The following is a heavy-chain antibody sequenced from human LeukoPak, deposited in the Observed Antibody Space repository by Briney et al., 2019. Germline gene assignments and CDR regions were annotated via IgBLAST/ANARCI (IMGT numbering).Heavy chain of an antibody. CDR2: FDPEDGET. J-gene: IGHJ5*02. CDR3: ATALVVPAAMFPLWFDP. Sequence: GASVKVSCKASGYTLTNYAMHWVRQAPGKGLEWMGGFDPEDGETIYAQKFQGRVTMTEDTSTDTAYMELSSLRSEDTAVYYCATALVVPAAMFPLWFDPWGQGTLVTVSS. D-gene: IGHD2-2*01. V-gene: IGHV1-24*01. CDR1: GYTLTNYA.